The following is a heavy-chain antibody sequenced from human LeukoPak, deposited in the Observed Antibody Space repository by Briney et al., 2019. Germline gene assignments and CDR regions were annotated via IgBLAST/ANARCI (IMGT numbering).Heavy chain of an antibody. J-gene: IGHJ4*02. V-gene: IGHV3-7*01. CDR2: IKQDGSEK. CDR3: ARDGMITFGGVILLDY. Sequence: GGSLRLPCAASGFTFSDYWMSWVRQAPGKGLEWVANIKQDGSEKYYVDSVEGRFTISRDNAENSLYLQMNSLRAEDTAVYYCARDGMITFGGVILLDYWGQGTLVTVSS. CDR1: GFTFSDYW. D-gene: IGHD3-16*02.